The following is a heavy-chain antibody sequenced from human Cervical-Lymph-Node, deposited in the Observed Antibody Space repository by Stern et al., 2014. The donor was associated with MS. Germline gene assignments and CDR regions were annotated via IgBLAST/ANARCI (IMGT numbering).Heavy chain of an antibody. CDR3: ARVNGGNSDWFDP. D-gene: IGHD4-23*01. Sequence: VQLVQSGAEVKKPGESLKISCKASGYMFASHWIGWVRQMPGKGLEGMGIPYPGDSDTRYSPSFQGLVTISVDKSISTAYLQWSSLKASDTAMYYCARVNGGNSDWFDPWGQGTLVTVSS. CDR1: GYMFASHW. CDR2: PYPGDSDT. V-gene: IGHV5-51*01. J-gene: IGHJ5*02.